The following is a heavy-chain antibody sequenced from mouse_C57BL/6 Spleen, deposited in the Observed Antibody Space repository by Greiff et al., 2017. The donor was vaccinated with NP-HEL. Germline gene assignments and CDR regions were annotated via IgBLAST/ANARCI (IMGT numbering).Heavy chain of an antibody. CDR1: GYTFTNYW. CDR3: ARSGLGDAMDY. D-gene: IGHD3-3*01. J-gene: IGHJ4*01. Sequence: QVQLKQSGAELVRPGTSVKMSCKASGYTFTNYWIGWAKQRPGHGLEWIGDIYPGGGYTNYNEKFKGKATLTADKSSSTAYMQFSSLTSEDSAIYYCARSGLGDAMDYWGQGTSVTVSS. CDR2: IYPGGGYT. V-gene: IGHV1-63*01.